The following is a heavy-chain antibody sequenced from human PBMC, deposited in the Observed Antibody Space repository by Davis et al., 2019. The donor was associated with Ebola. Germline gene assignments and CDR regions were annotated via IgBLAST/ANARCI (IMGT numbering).Heavy chain of an antibody. CDR1: GFTFSSYN. CDR2: TRNRANSYTT. J-gene: IGHJ4*02. CDR3: ARSCSSTNCYPDY. D-gene: IGHD2-2*01. Sequence: GESLKISCAASGFTFSSYNMNWVRQAPGKGLQWVGRTRNRANSYTTEYAASVKGRFTISRDDSKNSLYLQMNSLRTEDTALYYCARSCSSTNCYPDYWGQGTLVTVSS. V-gene: IGHV3-72*01.